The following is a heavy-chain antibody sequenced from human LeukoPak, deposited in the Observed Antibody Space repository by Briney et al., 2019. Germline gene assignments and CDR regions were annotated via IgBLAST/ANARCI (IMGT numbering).Heavy chain of an antibody. Sequence: ASVKVSCKASGYTFTAYHMHWVRQAPGQGLEWMGWINPKSGGTKYAQKFQGRVTMTKDTSISTAYMELSSLRSEDTAVYYCARSLDPLPPADWGQGTLVTVSS. CDR1: GYTFTAYH. J-gene: IGHJ4*02. V-gene: IGHV1-2*02. CDR2: INPKSGGT. D-gene: IGHD1-1*01. CDR3: ARSLDPLPPAD.